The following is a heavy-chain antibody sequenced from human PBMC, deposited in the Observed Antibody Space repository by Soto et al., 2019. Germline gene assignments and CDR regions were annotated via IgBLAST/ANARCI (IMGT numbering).Heavy chain of an antibody. Sequence: ASVKVSWKASGYTFTSYDINWVRQATGQGLEWMGWMNPNSGNTGYAQKFQGRVTMTRNTSISTAYMELSSLRSEDTAVYYCARRRTGGKHFDYWGQGTLVTVSS. CDR2: MNPNSGNT. V-gene: IGHV1-8*01. J-gene: IGHJ4*02. D-gene: IGHD2-8*02. CDR3: ARRRTGGKHFDY. CDR1: GYTFTSYD.